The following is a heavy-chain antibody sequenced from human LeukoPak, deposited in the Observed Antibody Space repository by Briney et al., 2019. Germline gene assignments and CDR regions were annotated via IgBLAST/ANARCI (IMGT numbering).Heavy chain of an antibody. CDR2: IYYTGST. CDR3: ARSATWGSLTSSSDL. J-gene: IGHJ2*01. D-gene: IGHD7-27*01. V-gene: IGHV4-39*01. Sequence: PSETLSLTRTASGFSITTTKYYSGWLRQPPGKGLEWIGSIYYTGSTYDNPSLESRVSISIDTSKTLFSLKMSSVTGTDTAVYYCARSATWGSLTSSSDLWGRGTLVTVSP. CDR1: GFSITTTKYY.